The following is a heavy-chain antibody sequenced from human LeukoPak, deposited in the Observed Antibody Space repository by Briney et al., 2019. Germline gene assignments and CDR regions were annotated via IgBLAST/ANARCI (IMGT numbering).Heavy chain of an antibody. CDR2: IYYSGST. CDR1: GGSISSYY. Sequence: SETLSLTCTVSGGSISSYYWSWIRQPPGKGLEWIGYIYYSGSTNYNPSLKSRVTISVDTSKNQFSLKLSSVTAADTAVYYCARLSPRCSSTSCYYYYGMDVWGQETTVTVSS. D-gene: IGHD2-2*01. V-gene: IGHV4-59*08. CDR3: ARLSPRCSSTSCYYYYGMDV. J-gene: IGHJ6*02.